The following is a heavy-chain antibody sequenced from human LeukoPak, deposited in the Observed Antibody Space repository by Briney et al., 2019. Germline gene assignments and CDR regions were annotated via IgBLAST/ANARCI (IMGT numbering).Heavy chain of an antibody. CDR3: ARSAYYYGSRGDY. Sequence: GGSLRLSCAASGFTFSSYGMHWVRQAPGKGLEWVAVIWYDGSNKYYADSVKGRFTISRDNSKNTLYLQMNSLRAEDTAVYYCARSAYYYGSRGDYWGQGTLVTVSS. V-gene: IGHV3-33*01. CDR1: GFTFSSYG. D-gene: IGHD3-10*01. J-gene: IGHJ4*02. CDR2: IWYDGSNK.